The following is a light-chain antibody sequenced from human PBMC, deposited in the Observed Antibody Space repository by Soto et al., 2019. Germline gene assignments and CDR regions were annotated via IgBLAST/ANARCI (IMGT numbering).Light chain of an antibody. J-gene: IGLJ2*01. V-gene: IGLV3-1*01. CDR1: KLGDKY. Sequence: SYELTQPPSVYVSPGQTASITCSGDKLGDKYACWYQQKPGQSPVLVIYQDSKRPSGIPERFSGSNSGNTATLTISGTQAMDEDDYYCQAWDSSTVVFGGGTKLTVL. CDR3: QAWDSSTVV. CDR2: QDS.